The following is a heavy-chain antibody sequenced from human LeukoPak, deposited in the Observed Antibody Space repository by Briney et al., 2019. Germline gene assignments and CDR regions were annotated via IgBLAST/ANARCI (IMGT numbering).Heavy chain of an antibody. CDR3: ARLASIAAAADWYFDI. V-gene: IGHV4-38-2*01. J-gene: IGHJ2*01. Sequence: SETLSLTCAVSGYSISGGYYWGWIRQPPGNGLEWIGSIFHSGTTYYNPSLRIRVTILVDTSKNQFSLKLTSVTAADTAVYYCARLASIAAAADWYFDIWGRGTLVTVSS. CDR2: IFHSGTT. D-gene: IGHD6-13*01. CDR1: GYSISGGYY.